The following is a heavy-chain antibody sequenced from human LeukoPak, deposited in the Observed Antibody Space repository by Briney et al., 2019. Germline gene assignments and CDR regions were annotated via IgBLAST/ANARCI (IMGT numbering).Heavy chain of an antibody. Sequence: SETLSLTCAVYGGSFSGYYWSWIRQPPGKGLEWIGEINHSGSTNYNPSLKSRVTISVDTSKNQFSLKLSSVTAADTAVYYCARARGPYYFDISGLYYFDYWGQGTLVTVSS. CDR2: INHSGST. J-gene: IGHJ4*02. V-gene: IGHV4-34*01. CDR3: ARARGPYYFDISGLYYFDY. CDR1: GGSFSGYY. D-gene: IGHD3-22*01.